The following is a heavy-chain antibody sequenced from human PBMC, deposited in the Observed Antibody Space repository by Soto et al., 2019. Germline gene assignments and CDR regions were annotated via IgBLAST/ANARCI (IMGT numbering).Heavy chain of an antibody. J-gene: IGHJ4*02. D-gene: IGHD3-22*01. CDR2: IIPILGIA. V-gene: IGHV1-69*02. CDR1: GGTFSSYT. Sequence: QVQLVQSGAEVKKPGSSVKVSCKASGGTFSSYTISWVRQAPGQGLEWMGRIIPILGIANYAQKFQGRVTXXAXKXMSTAYMELSSLRSEDTAVYYCATSIVVVITTRFDYWGQGTLVTVSS. CDR3: ATSIVVVITTRFDY.